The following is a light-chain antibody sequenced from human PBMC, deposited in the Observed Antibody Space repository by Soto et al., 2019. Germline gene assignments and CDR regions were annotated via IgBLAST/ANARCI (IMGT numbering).Light chain of an antibody. CDR1: QSVSSSY. V-gene: IGKV3-20*01. CDR2: GAS. Sequence: EIVLTQSPGTLSLSPGERATLSCRASQSVSSSYLAWYQQKPGQAPGLLIYGASSRATGIPDRFSGSGSGTDFTLTICRLEPEDFAVYYCQHYGSSTWTFGQGTKV. CDR3: QHYGSSTWT. J-gene: IGKJ1*01.